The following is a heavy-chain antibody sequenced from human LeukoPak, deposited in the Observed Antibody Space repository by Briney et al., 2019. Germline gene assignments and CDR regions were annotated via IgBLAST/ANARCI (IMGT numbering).Heavy chain of an antibody. CDR3: ARAPPEGSSYMDV. CDR1: GFTFSSYW. V-gene: IGHV3-74*01. D-gene: IGHD1-14*01. CDR2: INSDGSST. J-gene: IGHJ6*03. Sequence: PGGSLRLSCAASGFTFSSYWMHWVRQAPGKGLVWVSRINSDGSSTSYADSVKGRFTISRDNAKNTLYLQMNSLRAEDTAVCYCARAPPEGSSYMDVWGKGTTVTFSS.